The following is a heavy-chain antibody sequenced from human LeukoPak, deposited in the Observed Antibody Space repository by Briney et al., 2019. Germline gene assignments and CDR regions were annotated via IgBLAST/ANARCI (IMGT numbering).Heavy chain of an antibody. CDR3: AREPISGWYDY. V-gene: IGHV4-59*01. J-gene: IGHJ4*02. Sequence: SETLSLTCTVSGGSISSYYWSWIRQPPGKGLEWIGYIYYSGSTNYNPSLKSRVTISVDTSKNQFSLKLSSVTAADTAVYYCAREPISGWYDYWGQGTLVTVSS. CDR1: GGSISSYY. D-gene: IGHD6-19*01. CDR2: IYYSGST.